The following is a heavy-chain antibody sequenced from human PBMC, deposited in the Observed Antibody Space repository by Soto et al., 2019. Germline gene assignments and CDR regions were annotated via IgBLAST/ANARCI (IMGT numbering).Heavy chain of an antibody. Sequence: QLHLQHWVAGLLKPSDTLSLTCSVYGGSFIGYYWNWIRQPPGKGLEWIGEINHSGSTNYNPSLKSRVTISVDPYKNQFSQKLSSVTSADSAVYYCARGRVVGTGYSSGWVDYWGQGTLVTLSS. CDR2: INHSGST. D-gene: IGHD6-19*01. CDR3: ARGRVVGTGYSSGWVDY. V-gene: IGHV4-34*01. CDR1: GGSFIGYY. J-gene: IGHJ4*02.